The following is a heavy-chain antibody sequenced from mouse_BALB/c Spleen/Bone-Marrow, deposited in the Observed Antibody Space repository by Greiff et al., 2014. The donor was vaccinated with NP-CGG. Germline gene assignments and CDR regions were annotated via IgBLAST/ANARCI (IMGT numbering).Heavy chain of an antibody. CDR3: ARHGYGNDVAMDY. V-gene: IGHV1-18*01. CDR2: INPYNGGT. J-gene: IGHJ4*01. CDR1: GYSFTGYT. D-gene: IGHD2-2*01. Sequence: VQLQQPGPELVKPGASMKISCKASGYSFTGYTMNWVKQSHGKNLEWIGHINPYNGGTSQNQKFKGKATLTVDKSSSTAYMELLSSTSEDAAADYCARHGYGNDVAMDYWGQGTSVTVSS.